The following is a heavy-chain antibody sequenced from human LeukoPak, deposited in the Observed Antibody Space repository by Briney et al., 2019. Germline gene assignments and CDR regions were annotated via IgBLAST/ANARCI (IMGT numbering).Heavy chain of an antibody. V-gene: IGHV4-38-2*01. Sequence: KPSETLSLTCAVSGYSISSGYYWGWIRQPPGKGLEWIGSIYHSGSTYYNPSLKSRVTISVDTSKNQFSLKQSSVTAADTAVYYCARQRMSSGYLNAFDIWGQGTMVTVSS. J-gene: IGHJ3*02. CDR2: IYHSGST. CDR1: GYSISSGYY. CDR3: ARQRMSSGYLNAFDI. D-gene: IGHD3-22*01.